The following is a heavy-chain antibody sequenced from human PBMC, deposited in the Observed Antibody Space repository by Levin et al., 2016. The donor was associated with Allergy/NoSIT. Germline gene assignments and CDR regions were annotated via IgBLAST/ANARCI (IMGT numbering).Heavy chain of an antibody. V-gene: IGHV3-30*04. CDR3: ARDSDPCRSTSCRLALVG. J-gene: IGHJ6*02. Sequence: WIRQPPGKGLEYVAVVSYEGSDKYYAASVQGRFTISRDNSKNILYLEMNSLRREDTAVYYCARDSDPCRSTSCRLALVGWGQGTTVTVSS. CDR2: VSYEGSDK. D-gene: IGHD2-2*01.